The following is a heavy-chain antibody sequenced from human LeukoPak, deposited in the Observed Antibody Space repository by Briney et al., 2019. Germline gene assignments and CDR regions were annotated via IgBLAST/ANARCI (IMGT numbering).Heavy chain of an antibody. CDR3: ARGGQAAAGTGDFDY. D-gene: IGHD6-13*01. Sequence: SETLSLTCAVYGGSFSGYYWSWIRQPPGKGLEWIGEINHSGSTNYNPSLKSRVTISVDTSKNQFSLKLSSVTAADTAVYYCARGGQAAAGTGDFDYWGQGTLVTASS. J-gene: IGHJ4*02. CDR2: INHSGST. V-gene: IGHV4-34*01. CDR1: GGSFSGYY.